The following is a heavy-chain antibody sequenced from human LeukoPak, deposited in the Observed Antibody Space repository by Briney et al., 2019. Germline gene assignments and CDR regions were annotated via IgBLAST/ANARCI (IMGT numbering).Heavy chain of an antibody. CDR2: VNGDGSGT. V-gene: IGHV3-74*01. Sequence: GGSLRLSCAASGFTFSSYWMNWVRQAPGKGLVWVSRVNGDGSGTDYADSVKGRLTISRDNAKNTLYLQMNRLRAEDTAVYYCAGVLRWYYGLDVWGQGTTVTVSS. CDR1: GFTFSSYW. CDR3: AGVLRWYYGLDV. D-gene: IGHD4-23*01. J-gene: IGHJ6*02.